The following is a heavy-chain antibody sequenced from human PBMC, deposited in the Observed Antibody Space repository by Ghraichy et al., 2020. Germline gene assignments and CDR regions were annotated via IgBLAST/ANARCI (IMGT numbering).Heavy chain of an antibody. Sequence: ESLNISCAASGFTFSSYWMSWVRQAPGKGLEWVANIKQDGSEKYYVDSVKGRFTISRDNAKNSLYLQMNSLRAEDTAVYYCASVGDMTTVTTMHDYWGQGTLVTVSS. CDR1: GFTFSSYW. J-gene: IGHJ4*02. D-gene: IGHD4-17*01. CDR3: ASVGDMTTVTTMHDY. CDR2: IKQDGSEK. V-gene: IGHV3-7*01.